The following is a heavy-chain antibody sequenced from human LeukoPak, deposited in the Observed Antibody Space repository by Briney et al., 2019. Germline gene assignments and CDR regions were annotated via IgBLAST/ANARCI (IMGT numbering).Heavy chain of an antibody. V-gene: IGHV1-69*13. J-gene: IGHJ4*02. CDR3: ARAGAYCGGDCYAYFDY. Sequence: ASVKVSCKASGGTFSSYAISWVRQAPGQGLEWMGGIIPIFGTANYAQKFQGRVTITADESTSTAYMELSSLRSEDTAVYYCARAGAYCGGDCYAYFDYWGQGTLVTVSS. D-gene: IGHD2-21*02. CDR2: IIPIFGTA. CDR1: GGTFSSYA.